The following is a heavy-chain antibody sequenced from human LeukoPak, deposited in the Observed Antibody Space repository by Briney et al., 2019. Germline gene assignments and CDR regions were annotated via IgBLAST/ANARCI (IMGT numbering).Heavy chain of an antibody. J-gene: IGHJ4*02. Sequence: SETLSLTCTVSGGSISSSSYYWGWIRQPPGKGLEWIGSIYYSGSTYYNPSLKSRVTISVDTSKNQFSLKLSSVTAADTAVYYCAKDAIVVVIAATTGEFDYWGQGTLVTVSS. CDR3: AKDAIVVVIAATTGEFDY. CDR1: GGSISSSSYY. CDR2: IYYSGST. D-gene: IGHD2-15*01. V-gene: IGHV4-39*07.